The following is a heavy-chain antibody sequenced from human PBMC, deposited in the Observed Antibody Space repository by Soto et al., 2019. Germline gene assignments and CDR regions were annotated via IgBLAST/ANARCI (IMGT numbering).Heavy chain of an antibody. Sequence: GGSLRLSCAASGFAFSKYGMHWVRQAPGKGLEWVALIWNDGIRKVYVDSVKGRFTISRDNSKNTLDLQMNNLRDEDTAVYYCARDDDNDANALDYWGPGTLVTVSS. CDR3: ARDDDNDANALDY. V-gene: IGHV3-33*01. CDR1: GFAFSKYG. CDR2: IWNDGIRK. J-gene: IGHJ4*02.